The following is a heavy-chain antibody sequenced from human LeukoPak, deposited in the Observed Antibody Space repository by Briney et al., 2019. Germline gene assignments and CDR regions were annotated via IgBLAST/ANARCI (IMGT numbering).Heavy chain of an antibody. Sequence: ASVKVSCKASGYTFTSYGISWVRQAPGQGLEWMGWISAYNGNTNYAQKLQGRVTMTTETSTRTAYMELRSLRSDDTAVYYCARSLGDSSGYYPTGYYYYYMDVWGKGTTVTVSS. CDR2: ISAYNGNT. V-gene: IGHV1-18*01. CDR1: GYTFTSYG. D-gene: IGHD3-22*01. CDR3: ARSLGDSSGYYPTGYYYYYMDV. J-gene: IGHJ6*03.